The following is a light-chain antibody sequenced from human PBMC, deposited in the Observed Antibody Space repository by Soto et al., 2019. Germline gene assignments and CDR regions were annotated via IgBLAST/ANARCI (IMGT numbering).Light chain of an antibody. J-gene: IGKJ5*01. CDR2: AAS. Sequence: IQMTQSPSSLSASVGDRVTLTCRASQSINNYLSWYQQRSGKAPKRLIYAASSLQSGVPSRFSGSGSGTEFTLTISSLQPEDFGTYYCLQHNSYPITFGQGTRLEIK. V-gene: IGKV1-17*01. CDR3: LQHNSYPIT. CDR1: QSINNY.